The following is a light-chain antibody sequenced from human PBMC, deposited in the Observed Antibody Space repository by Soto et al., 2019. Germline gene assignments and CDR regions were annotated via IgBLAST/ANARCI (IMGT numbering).Light chain of an antibody. CDR2: EVS. CDR3: SSYTSSSTYV. V-gene: IGLV2-18*02. Sequence: QSVLTQPPSVSGAPGQSVTISCTGTSSAVGSYNLVSWYQQPPGTAPKLMIYEVSNRPSGVPDRFSGSKSGNTASLTISGLQAEDEADYYCSSYTSSSTYVFGTGTKVTVL. CDR1: SSAVGSYNL. J-gene: IGLJ1*01.